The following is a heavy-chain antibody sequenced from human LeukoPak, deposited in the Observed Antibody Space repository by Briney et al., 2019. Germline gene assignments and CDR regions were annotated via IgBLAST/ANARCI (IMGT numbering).Heavy chain of an antibody. J-gene: IGHJ4*02. CDR1: GGTFSSYA. V-gene: IGHV1-69*13. CDR3: ARGGIAAAGSFDY. CDR2: IIPIFGTA. D-gene: IGHD6-13*01. Sequence: ASVKVSCRASGGTFSSYAISWVRQAPGQGLEWMGGIIPIFGTANYAQKFQGRVTITADESTSTAYMELSSLRSEDTAVYYCARGGIAAAGSFDYWGQGTLVTVSS.